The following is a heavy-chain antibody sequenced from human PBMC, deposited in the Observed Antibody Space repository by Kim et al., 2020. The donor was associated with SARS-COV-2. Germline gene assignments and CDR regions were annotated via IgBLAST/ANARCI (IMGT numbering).Heavy chain of an antibody. CDR3: ARGTTSPGKAFDI. J-gene: IGHJ3*02. Sequence: YSPSRRSRVTISVDTSKNQFSLKRRSVTAADTAVYYCARGTTSPGKAFDIWGQGTMVTVSS. V-gene: IGHV4-59*09. D-gene: IGHD4-17*01.